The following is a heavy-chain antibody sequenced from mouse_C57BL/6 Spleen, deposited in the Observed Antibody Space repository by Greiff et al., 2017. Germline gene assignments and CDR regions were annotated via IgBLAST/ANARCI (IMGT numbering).Heavy chain of an antibody. CDR1: GFSLTSYA. J-gene: IGHJ2*01. V-gene: IGHV2-9-1*01. CDR3: ARKARGITREYYYGD. D-gene: IGHD2-4*01. Sequence: VKLVESGPGLVAPSQSLSITCTVSGFSLTSYAISWVRQPPGKGLEWLGVIWTGGGTNYNSAHKSRLSISTDNSKSQVFLKMNSLQTGDTARYYCARKARGITREYYYGDWGQGTTLTVSS. CDR2: IWTGGGT.